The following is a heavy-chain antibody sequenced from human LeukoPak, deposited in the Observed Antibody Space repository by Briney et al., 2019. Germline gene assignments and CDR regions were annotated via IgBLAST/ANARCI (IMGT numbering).Heavy chain of an antibody. J-gene: IGHJ4*02. D-gene: IGHD4-11*01. V-gene: IGHV1-46*01. CDR3: GRWTTTYLDY. Sequence: AAVTVSCKASGYTFTGYYIHLVRQAPGQGLEWVGIINPSSGSRNYAQKFQGGVTMTRNTSTSTVYMQLISLICEDSAVYYCGRWTTTYLDYWGQRDLVTVSS. CDR2: INPSSGSR. CDR1: GYTFTGYY.